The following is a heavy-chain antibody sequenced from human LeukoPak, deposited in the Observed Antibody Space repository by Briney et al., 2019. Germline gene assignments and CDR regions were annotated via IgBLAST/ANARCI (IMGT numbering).Heavy chain of an antibody. CDR2: INSDGSST. CDR3: ARIAVAGTDYYGMDV. CDR1: GFTFSSYW. J-gene: IGHJ6*02. V-gene: IGHV3-74*01. Sequence: GRSLRLSCAASGFTFSSYWMHWVRQAPGKGLVWVSRINSDGSSTSYADSVKGRFTISRDNAKNTLYLQMNSPRAEDTAVYYCARIAVAGTDYYGMDVWGQGTTVTVSS. D-gene: IGHD6-19*01.